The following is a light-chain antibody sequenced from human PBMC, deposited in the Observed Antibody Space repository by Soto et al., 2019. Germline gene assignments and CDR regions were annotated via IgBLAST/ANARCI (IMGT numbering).Light chain of an antibody. CDR1: QGISTS. CDR2: AAS. CDR3: QKYKTYPFT. V-gene: IGKV1-16*01. J-gene: IGKJ4*01. Sequence: DIQMTQSPSSLSASVGDRVTITCRANQGISTSLAWFQQQPGHAPKSLIYAASTLQTGVPSRFSGSGSGTAFIFTISSLQPEDLATYYCQKYKTYPFTFGGGTKGEIK.